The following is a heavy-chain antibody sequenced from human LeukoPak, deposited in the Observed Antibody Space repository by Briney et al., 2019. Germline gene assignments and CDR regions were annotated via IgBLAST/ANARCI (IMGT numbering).Heavy chain of an antibody. Sequence: GGSLRLSCAASGFTFSNYAMHWVRQAPGKGLEWVAVISYDGSNKYYSDSVKGRFAISRDNSKNTLYLQMNSLRAEDTAVYYCASRSVDGDWGQGTLVTVSS. V-gene: IGHV3-30*09. CDR3: ASRSVDGD. CDR2: ISYDGSNK. D-gene: IGHD3-10*01. CDR1: GFTFSNYA. J-gene: IGHJ4*02.